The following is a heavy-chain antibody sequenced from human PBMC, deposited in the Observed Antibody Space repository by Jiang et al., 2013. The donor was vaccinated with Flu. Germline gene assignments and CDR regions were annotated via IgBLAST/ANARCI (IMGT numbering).Heavy chain of an antibody. V-gene: IGHV3-23*01. D-gene: IGHD5-18*01. CDR2: ISGSGGST. CDR3: AKDQGSNTASDY. J-gene: IGHJ4*02. CDR1: GFTFSSYA. Sequence: QLLESGGGLVQPGGSLRLSCAASGFTFSSYAMSWVRQAPGKGLEWVSTISGSGGSTYYADSVKGRFTISRDNSKNTLYLQMNSLRAEDTAVYFCAKDQGSNTASDYWGQGTLVTVSS.